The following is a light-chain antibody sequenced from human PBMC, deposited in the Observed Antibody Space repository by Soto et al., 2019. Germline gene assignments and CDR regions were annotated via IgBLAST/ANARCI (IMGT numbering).Light chain of an antibody. CDR1: QSVSSN. Sequence: EIVMTQSPATLSVSPGGRATLSCRASQSVSSNLAWYQQKPGQAPRLLIYGASTRATGIPARFSGSGSGTEFTLTISSLQSEDFATYYCQQYNSQRTCGQGTKVEIK. J-gene: IGKJ1*01. CDR2: GAS. V-gene: IGKV3-15*01. CDR3: QQYNSQRT.